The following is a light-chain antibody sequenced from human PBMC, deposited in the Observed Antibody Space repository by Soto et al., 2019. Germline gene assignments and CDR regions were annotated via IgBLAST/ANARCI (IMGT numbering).Light chain of an antibody. J-gene: IGLJ1*01. CDR1: NIGSKS. CDR2: DDS. CDR3: CSYVSGGTYV. V-gene: IGLV3-21*02. Sequence: SYELTQPPSVSVAPGQTARMTCGGNNIGSKSVHWYQQRPGQAPVLVVYDDSDRPSGIPERFSGSNSGNTASLIISGLQAEDEADYYCCSYVSGGTYVFGAGTKVTVL.